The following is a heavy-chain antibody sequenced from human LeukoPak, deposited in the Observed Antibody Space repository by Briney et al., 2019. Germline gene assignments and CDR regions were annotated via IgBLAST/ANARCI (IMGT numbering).Heavy chain of an antibody. J-gene: IGHJ4*02. CDR2: IGGGGTGT. CDR1: GFTFSSSA. D-gene: IGHD1-26*01. V-gene: IGHV3-23*01. CDR3: AKGLESWEIFEY. Sequence: PGGSLRLPCAASGFTFSSSAMTWVRQAPGKGLEWVSGIGGGGTGTHYADSVKGRFTVSRDNSRNTLYLQMNSLRAEDTALYYCAKGLESWEIFEYWGQGTLVTVSS.